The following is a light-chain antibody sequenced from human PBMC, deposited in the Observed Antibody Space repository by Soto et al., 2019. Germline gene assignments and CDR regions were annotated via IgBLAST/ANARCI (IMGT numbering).Light chain of an antibody. CDR1: QSVSSNY. V-gene: IGKV3-20*01. J-gene: IGKJ2*01. CDR3: QQYAGSSYT. Sequence: EIVLTQSPGTLSLSPGERATLSCRASQSVSSNYLVWYQQKPGQAPRPLIYGASTRATGIPDRFSGSGSGTDVTLTISRLEPEDFAVYSCQQYAGSSYTFGQGTKLESK. CDR2: GAS.